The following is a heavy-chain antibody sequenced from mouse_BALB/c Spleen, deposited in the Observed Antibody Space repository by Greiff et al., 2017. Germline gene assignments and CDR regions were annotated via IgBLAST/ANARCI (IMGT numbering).Heavy chain of an antibody. V-gene: IGHV2-2*02. D-gene: IGHD2-14*01. CDR3: ARKGVRQKGAWFAY. CDR1: GFSLTSYG. Sequence: QVQLKQSGPGLVQPSQSLSITCTVSGFSLTSYGVHWVRQSPGKGLEWLGVIWSGGSTDYNAAFISRLSISKDNSKSQVFFKMNSLQANDTAIYYCARKGVRQKGAWFAYWGQGTLVTVSA. CDR2: IWSGGST. J-gene: IGHJ3*01.